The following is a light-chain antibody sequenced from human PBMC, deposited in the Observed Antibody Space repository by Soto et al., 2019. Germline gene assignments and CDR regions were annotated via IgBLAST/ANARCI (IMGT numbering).Light chain of an antibody. J-gene: IGKJ4*01. V-gene: IGKV1-17*01. CDR3: LQHNSYPLT. CDR1: QSISSY. CDR2: AAS. Sequence: DIEMTQSPSSLSASLGDGVSVTCRASQSISSYLNWYHQKPGQAPKRLIYAASSLQSGVPSRFSGSGSGTEFTLTISSLQPEDFATYYCLQHNSYPLTFGGGAKVDI.